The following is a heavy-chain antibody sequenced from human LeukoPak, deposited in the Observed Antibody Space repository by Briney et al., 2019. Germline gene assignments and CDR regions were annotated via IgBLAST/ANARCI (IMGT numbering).Heavy chain of an antibody. CDR2: IYPGDSDT. CDR1: GYSFTSQW. V-gene: IGHV5-51*01. D-gene: IGHD3-22*01. Sequence: GESLKISCKGSGYSFTSQWIGWVRQMPGKGLEWMGIIYPGDSDTRYSPSFQGQVIISPDKSINTAYLQWSSLKASDTAVYYCARQLAKYDSSGYREYYFDYWGQGTLVTVSS. J-gene: IGHJ4*02. CDR3: ARQLAKYDSSGYREYYFDY.